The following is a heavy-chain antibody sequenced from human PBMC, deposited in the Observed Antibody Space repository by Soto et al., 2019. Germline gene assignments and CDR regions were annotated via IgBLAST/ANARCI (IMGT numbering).Heavy chain of an antibody. CDR1: GITFSTYA. CDR2: INAGNGNT. J-gene: IGHJ4*02. CDR3: ARAISGYVT. V-gene: IGHV1-3*01. Sequence: QVQLVQSGAEVKKPGASVKVSCKASGITFSTYAIHWVRQAPGQRLEWMGWINAGNGNTRYSQNFQGRATLTRDTSASTDYMDLSSLRSEDTAMYFCARAISGYVTWGQGTLVTVSS. D-gene: IGHD5-12*01.